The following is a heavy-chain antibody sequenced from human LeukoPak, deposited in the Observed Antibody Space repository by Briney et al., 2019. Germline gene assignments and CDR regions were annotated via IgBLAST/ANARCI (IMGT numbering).Heavy chain of an antibody. D-gene: IGHD3-3*01. J-gene: IGHJ4*02. Sequence: GGSLRLSCVASGFTFGKYWMSWVRQAPGKGLEWVANIKLDGSEKNYVDSVKGRFTISRDNTKNSLYPQMNSLRVEDTAVFYCARDQYDTWSRRGNFDSWGQGTLVIVSS. V-gene: IGHV3-7*03. CDR2: IKLDGSEK. CDR1: GFTFGKYW. CDR3: ARDQYDTWSRRGNFDS.